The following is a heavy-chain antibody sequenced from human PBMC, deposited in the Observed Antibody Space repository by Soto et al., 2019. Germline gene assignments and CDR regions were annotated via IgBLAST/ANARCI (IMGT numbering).Heavy chain of an antibody. J-gene: IGHJ4*02. CDR2: TYYRSRWYN. Sequence: SQTLSLTCAISGDSVSGNSAAWNWIRQSPSRGLEWLGRTYYRSRWYNDYAVSVKSRITVTPDTSKNQFSLHLNSVTPEDTAVYYCARGGRQQLIPTPISYKIDYWGQGTLVTVSS. CDR3: ARGGRQQLIPTPISYKIDY. V-gene: IGHV6-1*01. CDR1: GDSVSGNSAA. D-gene: IGHD6-13*01.